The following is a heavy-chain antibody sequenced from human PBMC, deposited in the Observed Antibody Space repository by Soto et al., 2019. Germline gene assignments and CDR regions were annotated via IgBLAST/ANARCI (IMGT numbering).Heavy chain of an antibody. CDR3: VRSPNAYSSSWYGWFDS. Sequence: SGLTLVNPTQTLTLTCTFSGFSLSTGGMCVSWIRQPPGRALEWLALIDWADDKYYSTSLKTRLSISKDTSKNQVVLKMTNMEPVDTATYYCVRSPNAYSSSWYGWFDSWG. J-gene: IGHJ5*01. CDR1: GFSLSTGGMC. V-gene: IGHV2-70*01. D-gene: IGHD6-13*01. CDR2: IDWADDK.